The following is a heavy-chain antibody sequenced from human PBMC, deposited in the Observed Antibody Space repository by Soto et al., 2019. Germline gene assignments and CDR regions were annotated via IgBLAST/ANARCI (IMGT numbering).Heavy chain of an antibody. CDR2: IYYSGGT. CDR1: GGSISSNSYY. J-gene: IGHJ6*02. V-gene: IGHV4-39*01. D-gene: IGHD2-15*01. Sequence: KPSETLSLTCTVSGGSISSNSYYWGWIRQPPGKGLEWIGIIYYSGGTYYNPSLTSRVTISVDTSKNQFSLNVRSVTAADTAVYYCARNQPQRYCSGGTCRPAYGMDVWGQGTTVTVSS. CDR3: ARNQPQRYCSGGTCRPAYGMDV.